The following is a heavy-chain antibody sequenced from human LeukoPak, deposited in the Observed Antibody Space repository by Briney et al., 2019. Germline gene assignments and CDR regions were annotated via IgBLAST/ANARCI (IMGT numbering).Heavy chain of an antibody. CDR2: IYHSGST. D-gene: IGHD2-8*01. CDR1: GYSISSGYY. J-gene: IGHJ5*02. CDR3: ASLTRVYAIGFDP. V-gene: IGHV4-38-2*01. Sequence: PSETLSLTCAVSGYSISSGYYWGWIRQPPGKGLEWIGSIYHSGSTYYNPSLKSRVTISVDTSKNQFSLKLSSVTAADTAVYYCASLTRVYAIGFDPWGQGTLVTVSS.